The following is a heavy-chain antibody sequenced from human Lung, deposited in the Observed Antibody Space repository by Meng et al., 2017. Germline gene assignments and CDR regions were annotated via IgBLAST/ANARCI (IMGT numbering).Heavy chain of an antibody. D-gene: IGHD4-11*01. CDR1: GGSFSDYY. V-gene: IGHV4-34*01. CDR3: ARGPTTMAHDFDY. J-gene: IGHJ4*02. CDR2: INHSGST. Sequence: QVPLQQGGAGLLNPSETLSLTCVVSGGSFSDYYWSWIRQPPGKGLEWIGEINHSGSTNYNPSLESRATISVDTSQNNLSLKLSSVTAADSAVYYCARGPTTMAHDFDYWGQGTLVTVSS.